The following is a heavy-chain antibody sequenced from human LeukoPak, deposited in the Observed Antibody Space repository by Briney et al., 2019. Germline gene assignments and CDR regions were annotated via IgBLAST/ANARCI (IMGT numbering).Heavy chain of an antibody. Sequence: GGSLRLSCAASGFTFSSYWMHWVRQAPGKGLVWVSRINTDGSSTSYADSVKSRFTISRDNAKNTLYLQMNSLRAEDTAVYYCARVDWGLYYGYWGQGTPVTVSS. CDR3: ARVDWGLYYGY. D-gene: IGHD3-16*01. J-gene: IGHJ4*02. CDR1: GFTFSSYW. CDR2: INTDGSST. V-gene: IGHV3-74*01.